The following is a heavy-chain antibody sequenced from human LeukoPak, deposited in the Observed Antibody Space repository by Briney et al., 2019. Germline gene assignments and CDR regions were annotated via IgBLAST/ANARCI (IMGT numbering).Heavy chain of an antibody. D-gene: IGHD6-13*01. CDR1: GFTFSSYS. CDR3: AKDLGSSSWYGPIDY. J-gene: IGHJ4*02. CDR2: ISSSSSYI. V-gene: IGHV3-21*01. Sequence: GGSLRLSCAASGFTFSSYSMNWVRQAPGKGLEWVSSISSSSSYIYYADSVKGRFTISRDNAKNSLYLQMNSLRAEDTAVYYCAKDLGSSSWYGPIDYWGQGTLVTVSS.